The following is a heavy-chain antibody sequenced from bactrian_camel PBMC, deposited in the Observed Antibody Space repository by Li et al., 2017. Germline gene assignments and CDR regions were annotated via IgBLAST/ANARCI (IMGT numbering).Heavy chain of an antibody. CDR3: SARGVPSDSLCSPDLWGSDVGY. CDR1: GVTRGRRC. D-gene: IGHD4*01. J-gene: IGHJ4*01. Sequence: HVQLVESGGGSVETGGSLRLSCLVSGVTRGRRCMAWFRQAPRKEREEVAVIFTGGGNTWYADAVKGRFTISHDTAQNTLYLQMDNLKPEDTAVYYCSARGVPSDSLCSPDLWGSDVGYWGPGTQVTVS. V-gene: IGHV3S54*01. CDR2: IFTGGGNT.